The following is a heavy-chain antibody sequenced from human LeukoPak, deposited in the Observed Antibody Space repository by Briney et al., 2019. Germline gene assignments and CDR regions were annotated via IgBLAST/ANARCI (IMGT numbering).Heavy chain of an antibody. V-gene: IGHV4-59*01. J-gene: IGHJ4*02. Sequence: SETLSFTCTVSGGSISSYYWSWIRQPPGKGLEWIGYIYYSGSTNYNPSLKSRVTISVDTSKNQFSLKLSSVTAADTAVYYCARLGGIDEGIDYWGQGTLVTVSS. CDR1: GGSISSYY. CDR2: IYYSGST. CDR3: ARLGGIDEGIDY. D-gene: IGHD4-23*01.